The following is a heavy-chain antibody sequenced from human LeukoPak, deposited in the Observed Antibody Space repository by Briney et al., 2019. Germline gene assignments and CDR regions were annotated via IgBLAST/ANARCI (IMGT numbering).Heavy chain of an antibody. CDR3: AKDRPDCSSTSCSEVDAFDI. Sequence: PGGSLRLSCAASGFTFSSYWMSWVRQAPGKGLEWVANIKQDGSEKYYVDSVKGRFTISRDNAKNTLYLQMNSLRAEDTAVYYCAKDRPDCSSTSCSEVDAFDIWGQGTMVTVSS. D-gene: IGHD2-2*01. J-gene: IGHJ3*02. CDR1: GFTFSSYW. CDR2: IKQDGSEK. V-gene: IGHV3-7*03.